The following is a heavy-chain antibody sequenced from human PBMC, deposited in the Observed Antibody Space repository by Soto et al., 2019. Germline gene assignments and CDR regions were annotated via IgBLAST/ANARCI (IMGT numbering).Heavy chain of an antibody. CDR2: ITTSSGSR. CDR1: GFSFGSYV. Sequence: EVQLVESGGGLGKPGGSLRLSCVVSGFSFGSYVMNWVRQAPGQGLEWVSSITTSSGSRYYADSVRGRFTISRDNAKNSLYLLMNSLRADDTAVYYCVRSSTSGDVWGQGTSVTVSS. J-gene: IGHJ6*02. V-gene: IGHV3-21*04. D-gene: IGHD6-13*01. CDR3: VRSSTSGDV.